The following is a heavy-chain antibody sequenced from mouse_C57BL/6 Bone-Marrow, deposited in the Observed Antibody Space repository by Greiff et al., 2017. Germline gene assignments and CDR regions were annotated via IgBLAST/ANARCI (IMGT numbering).Heavy chain of an antibody. CDR2: IYPRSGNN. CDR1: GYTFTSYG. V-gene: IGHV1-81*01. D-gene: IGHD2-5*01. J-gene: IGHJ4*01. Sequence: VQLQQSGAELARPGASVKLSCKASGYTFTSYGISWVKQRTGQGLEWIGEIYPRSGNNYYNEKFKGKATLTADKSSSTAYMELRSRTSEDSAVYFCARERAYYSNQYAMDYWGQGTSVTVSS. CDR3: ARERAYYSNQYAMDY.